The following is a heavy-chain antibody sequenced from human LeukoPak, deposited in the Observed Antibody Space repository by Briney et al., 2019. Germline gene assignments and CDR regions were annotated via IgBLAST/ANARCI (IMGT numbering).Heavy chain of an antibody. CDR2: VKSDGST. CDR1: GVRFSRAL. Sequence: GGSLRLSCAAPGVRFSRALMHWGRQAPGKGLVWVSHVKSDGSTTYAESVKGRFTISRDSNKDMVFLQMNSLRAEDTAVYYCATDGAYGLTHWGQGTLVTVSS. J-gene: IGHJ4*02. V-gene: IGHV3-74*03. CDR3: ATDGAYGLTH. D-gene: IGHD3-16*01.